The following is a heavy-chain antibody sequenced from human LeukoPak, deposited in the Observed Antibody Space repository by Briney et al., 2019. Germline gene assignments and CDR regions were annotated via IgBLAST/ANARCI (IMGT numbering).Heavy chain of an antibody. CDR3: ARDRVLARVGVDAEENWFDP. V-gene: IGHV4-39*07. CDR2: IYYSGST. D-gene: IGHD3-16*01. Sequence: PSETLSLTCTVSGGSISSSSYYWGWIRQPPGKGLEWIGSIYYSGSTYYNPSLKSRVTMSVDTSKNQFSLKLSSVTAADTAVYYCARDRVLARVGVDAEENWFDPWGQGTLVTVSS. CDR1: GGSISSSSYY. J-gene: IGHJ5*02.